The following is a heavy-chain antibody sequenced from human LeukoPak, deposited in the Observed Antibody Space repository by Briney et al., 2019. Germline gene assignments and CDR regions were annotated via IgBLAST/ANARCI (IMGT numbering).Heavy chain of an antibody. V-gene: IGHV4-4*02. Sequence: SGTLSLTCAVSGDSISSDIWWNWVRQPPGKGLEWIGEIHHSGGINYNPSLKSRVTISVDTSKNQFSLKLSSVTAADTAVYYCARGYCSSTSCYYGFTDYYGMDVWGQGTTVTVSS. D-gene: IGHD2-2*01. CDR3: ARGYCSSTSCYYGFTDYYGMDV. CDR1: GDSISSDIW. J-gene: IGHJ6*02. CDR2: IHHSGGI.